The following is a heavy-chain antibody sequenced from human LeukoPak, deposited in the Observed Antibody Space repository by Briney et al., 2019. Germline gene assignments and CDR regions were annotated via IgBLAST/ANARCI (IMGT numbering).Heavy chain of an antibody. V-gene: IGHV3-21*01. Sequence: PGGSLRLSCAASGFAFSSYSMNWVRQAPGKGLEWVSSISSSSSYIYYADSVKGRFTTSRDDAKNSLYLQMNSLRAEDTAVYYCARDSGHYDILTGYQDAFDIWGQGTMVTASS. CDR2: ISSSSSYI. D-gene: IGHD3-9*01. CDR1: GFAFSSYS. J-gene: IGHJ3*02. CDR3: ARDSGHYDILTGYQDAFDI.